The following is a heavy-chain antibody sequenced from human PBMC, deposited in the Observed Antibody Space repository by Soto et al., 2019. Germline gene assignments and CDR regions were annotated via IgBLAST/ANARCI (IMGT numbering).Heavy chain of an antibody. D-gene: IGHD6-19*01. J-gene: IGHJ4*02. CDR2: IYYSGST. CDR3: ARLEAQFSFDY. Sequence: LSLTCTVSGGSISSSSYYWGWIRQPPGKGLEWIGSIYYSGSTYYNPSLKSRVTISVDTSKNQFSLKLSSVTAADTAVYYCARLEAQFSFDYWGQGTQVTVSS. CDR1: GGSISSSSYY. V-gene: IGHV4-39*01.